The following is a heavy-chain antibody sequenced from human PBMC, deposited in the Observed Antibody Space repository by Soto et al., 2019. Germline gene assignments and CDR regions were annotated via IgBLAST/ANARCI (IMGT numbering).Heavy chain of an antibody. Sequence: EVQLLESRGGLVQPGGSLRLSCAASGFTFSSYAMSWVRQAPGKGLEWVSAISGSGGSTYYADSVKGRFTISRDNSKNTLYLQMNSLRAEDTAVYYCAKAPTNYGSGSYYYYWGQGTLVTVSS. CDR1: GFTFSSYA. V-gene: IGHV3-23*01. CDR2: ISGSGGST. CDR3: AKAPTNYGSGSYYYY. D-gene: IGHD3-10*01. J-gene: IGHJ4*02.